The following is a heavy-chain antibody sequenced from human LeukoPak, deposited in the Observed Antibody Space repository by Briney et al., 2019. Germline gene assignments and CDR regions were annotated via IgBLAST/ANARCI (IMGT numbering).Heavy chain of an antibody. CDR1: GYTFISYG. CDR3: AREGYSGYGGYYYYGMDV. V-gene: IGHV1-18*04. J-gene: IGHJ6*04. Sequence: GSVKLSCKASGYTFISYGISWVRQAPGQGLEWMGWISAYNGNTNYAQKVQGRVTMTTDTSTSTAYMEMRSLRSDDTAVYYCAREGYSGYGGYYYYGMDVWGKGTTVTVS. D-gene: IGHD5-12*01. CDR2: ISAYNGNT.